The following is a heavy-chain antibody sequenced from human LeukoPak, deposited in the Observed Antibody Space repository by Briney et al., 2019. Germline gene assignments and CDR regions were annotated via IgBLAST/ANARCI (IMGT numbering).Heavy chain of an antibody. V-gene: IGHV4-59*01. Sequence: SGTLSLTCTVSGGSINSYYWSWIRQPPGKRLEWIGYIYYSGSTNYNPSLKSRVTISVDTSKNQFSLKMSSVTAADTAVYYCARARDGHINNWFDPWGQGTLVIVSS. CDR2: IYYSGST. CDR3: ARARDGHINNWFDP. J-gene: IGHJ5*02. D-gene: IGHD5-24*01. CDR1: GGSINSYY.